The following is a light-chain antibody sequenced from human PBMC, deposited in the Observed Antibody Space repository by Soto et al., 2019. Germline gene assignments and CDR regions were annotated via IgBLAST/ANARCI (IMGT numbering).Light chain of an antibody. CDR2: DDS. CDR3: CSYARSTVV. CDR1: SSNIGSYNP. Sequence: QSALTQPASVSGSPGQSITISCTGTSSNIGSYNPVSWYQQHPGKAPKLIIYDDSKRPSGVSNRFSGSKSGNTASLTISGLQAEDEADYYCCSYARSTVVFGGGTKLTVL. J-gene: IGLJ2*01. V-gene: IGLV2-23*01.